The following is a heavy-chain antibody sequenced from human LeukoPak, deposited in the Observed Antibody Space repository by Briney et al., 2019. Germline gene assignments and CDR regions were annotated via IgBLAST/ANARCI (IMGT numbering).Heavy chain of an antibody. CDR2: INPNSGGT. CDR3: VRLRTPVAGYFDT. J-gene: IGHJ4*02. V-gene: IGHV1-2*06. CDR1: GFTLTGYY. Sequence: DSVKVSCKASGFTLTGYYMLWVRQAPGQGLEWVGRINPNSGGTNYAQKFQGRVTMTRDTSISTAYMEVSRLTVDERAEYASVRLRTPVAGYFDTWGQGTLVTVSS. D-gene: IGHD6-19*01.